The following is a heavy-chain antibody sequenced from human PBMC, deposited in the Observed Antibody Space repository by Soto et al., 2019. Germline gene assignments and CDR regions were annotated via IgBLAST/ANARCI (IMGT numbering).Heavy chain of an antibody. D-gene: IGHD3-10*01. V-gene: IGHV4-31*03. CDR1: GGSISSGGYY. Sequence: SETLSLTCTVSGGSISSGGYYWSWIRQHPGKGLEWIGYIYYSGSTYYNPSLKSRVTISVDTSKNQFSLKLSSVTAEDTAVYYCASGGHYYGSGSYYSSAFDIWGQGTMVTVSS. J-gene: IGHJ3*02. CDR3: ASGGHYYGSGSYYSSAFDI. CDR2: IYYSGST.